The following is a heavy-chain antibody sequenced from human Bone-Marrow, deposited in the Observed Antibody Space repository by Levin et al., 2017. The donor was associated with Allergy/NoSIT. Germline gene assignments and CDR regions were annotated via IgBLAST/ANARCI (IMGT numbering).Heavy chain of an antibody. CDR3: SRDHWLVRADNWFDP. D-gene: IGHD6-19*01. J-gene: IGHJ5*02. V-gene: IGHV3-21*06. CDR2: ITGGGKYT. Sequence: GESLKISCAASGFSLSSYGMKWVRQAPGKGLEWVSSITGGGKYTYYADSVKGRFTISTDNPKNSMFLQMDSLSDEDTAVYYCSRDHWLVRADNWFDPWGQGTLVTVSS. CDR1: GFSLSSYG.